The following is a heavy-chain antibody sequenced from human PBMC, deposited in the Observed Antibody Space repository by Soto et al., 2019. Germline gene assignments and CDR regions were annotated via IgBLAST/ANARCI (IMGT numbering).Heavy chain of an antibody. Sequence: SETLSLTCTVSGGSISSADYYWSWIRQPPGKGLEWIGNIYYSGSTYYNPSLKSRVTMLVDTTKNQFSLKVNSVTDADTAVYYCARLVPMGFWSGYYNWFDPWGQGMLVTVSS. J-gene: IGHJ5*02. CDR1: GGSISSADYY. V-gene: IGHV4-30-4*01. D-gene: IGHD3-3*01. CDR2: IYYSGST. CDR3: ARLVPMGFWSGYYNWFDP.